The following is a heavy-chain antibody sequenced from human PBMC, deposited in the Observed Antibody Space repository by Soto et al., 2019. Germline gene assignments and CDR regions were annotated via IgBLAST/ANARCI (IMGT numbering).Heavy chain of an antibody. V-gene: IGHV3-33*01. J-gene: IGHJ4*02. Sequence: PGGSLRLSCAASGFTFSSYGMHWVRQAPGKGLEWVAVIWYDGSNKYYADSVKGRFTISRDNSKNTLYLQMNSLRAEDTAVYYCAREGYSVNYFDYWGQGTLVTVSS. CDR2: IWYDGSNK. CDR3: AREGYSVNYFDY. CDR1: GFTFSSYG. D-gene: IGHD6-13*01.